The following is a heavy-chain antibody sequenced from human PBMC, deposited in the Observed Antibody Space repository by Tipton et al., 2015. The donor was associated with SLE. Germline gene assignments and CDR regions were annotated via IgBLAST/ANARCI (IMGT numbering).Heavy chain of an antibody. V-gene: IGHV4-59*01. J-gene: IGHJ4*02. CDR3: ARAGDLRDGFNFALDY. Sequence: LRLSCTVSGGSIRSYYWSWIRQPPGQGLEWIGYVYYSEITSYNPSLKSRVTISLDTSKNQFSLKLTSVTAADTAVYYCARAGDLRDGFNFALDYWGQVTLVTVSS. D-gene: IGHD5-24*01. CDR1: GGSIRSYY. CDR2: VYYSEIT.